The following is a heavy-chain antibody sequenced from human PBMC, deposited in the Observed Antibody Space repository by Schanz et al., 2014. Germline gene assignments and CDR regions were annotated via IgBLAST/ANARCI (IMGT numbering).Heavy chain of an antibody. CDR3: AKDIRIRLFFQFDS. CDR1: GFTFRGYA. CDR2: ISNGGGYI. J-gene: IGHJ4*02. V-gene: IGHV3-21*02. Sequence: EVQLLESGGDLVQPGGSLRLSCVVSGFTFRGYAMSWVRQAPGKGLEWVSSISNGGGYIYYADSVKGRFTISRDNAKNSLYLQMNSVTAEDTALYYCAKDIRIRLFFQFDSWGQGTLVTVSS. D-gene: IGHD3-3*01.